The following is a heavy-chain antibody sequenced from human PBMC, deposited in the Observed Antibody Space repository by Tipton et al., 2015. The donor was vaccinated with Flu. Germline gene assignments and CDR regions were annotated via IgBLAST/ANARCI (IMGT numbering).Heavy chain of an antibody. CDR3: ARRDYSNYVSEPKNWFDS. CDR1: GDSISSGYY. CDR2: VSHGGGT. J-gene: IGHJ5*01. D-gene: IGHD4-11*01. V-gene: IGHV4-38-2*01. Sequence: TLSLTCAVSGDSISSGYYWGWIRQPPGKGLEWIGSVSHGGGTNYNPSLKSRVIITVDRRKNHFSLRLTSVTAADTAVYFCARRDYSNYVSEPKNWFDSWGQGTLVTVSS.